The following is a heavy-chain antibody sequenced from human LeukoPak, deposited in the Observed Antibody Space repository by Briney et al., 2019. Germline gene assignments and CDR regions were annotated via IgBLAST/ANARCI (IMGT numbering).Heavy chain of an antibody. V-gene: IGHV3-64*01. D-gene: IGHD6-13*01. CDR1: GFTFSSYA. J-gene: IGHJ4*02. Sequence: PGGSLRLSCAASGFTFSSYAMHWVRQAPGKGLEYVSAISSNGGSTYYANSVKGRFTISRDDSKNTLYLQMGSLRAEDMAVYYCARGSSWYFDYWGQGTLVTVSS. CDR2: ISSNGGST. CDR3: ARGSSWYFDY.